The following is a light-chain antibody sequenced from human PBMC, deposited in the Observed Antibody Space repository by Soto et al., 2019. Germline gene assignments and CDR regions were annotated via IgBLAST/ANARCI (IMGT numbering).Light chain of an antibody. V-gene: IGLV2-14*01. CDR1: SSDVGAYDF. CDR3: SSYTTRSTLV. Sequence: HSVLTQPASVSGSPGQSITISCTGTSSDVGAYDFVSWYQHSPGKAPKLVTFDVTHRPPGISDRFSGSKSANTASLTISGLQAEDEAFYYCSSYTTRSTLVFGGGTKLTVL. CDR2: DVT. J-gene: IGLJ2*01.